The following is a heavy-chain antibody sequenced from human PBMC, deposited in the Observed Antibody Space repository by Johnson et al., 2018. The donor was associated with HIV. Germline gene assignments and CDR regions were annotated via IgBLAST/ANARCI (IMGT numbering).Heavy chain of an antibody. J-gene: IGHJ3*02. D-gene: IGHD4-17*01. Sequence: VQLVESGGGLVQPGGSLRLSCVASGFTFSSYTLHWVRQAPGKGLEYVSALSSNGGSTYFANSVEGRFTISRDNSKNTLYLQMGNLRADDMAVYYCAREETTAPAAFDIWGQGTMVTVSS. CDR3: AREETTAPAAFDI. CDR2: LSSNGGST. V-gene: IGHV3-64*01. CDR1: GFTFSSYT.